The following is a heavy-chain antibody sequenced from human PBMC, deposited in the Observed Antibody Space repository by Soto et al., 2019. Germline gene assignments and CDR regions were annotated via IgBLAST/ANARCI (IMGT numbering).Heavy chain of an antibody. CDR1: GFTFSSYA. Sequence: GGSLRLSCAASGFTFSSYAMHWVRQAPGKGLEWVAVISYDGSNKYYADSVKGRFTISRDNSKNTLYLQMNSLRAEDTAVYYCARDSWLLWLGQSNYYYYGMDVWGQGTTVTVSS. D-gene: IGHD3-10*01. J-gene: IGHJ6*02. CDR3: ARDSWLLWLGQSNYYYYGMDV. CDR2: ISYDGSNK. V-gene: IGHV3-30-3*01.